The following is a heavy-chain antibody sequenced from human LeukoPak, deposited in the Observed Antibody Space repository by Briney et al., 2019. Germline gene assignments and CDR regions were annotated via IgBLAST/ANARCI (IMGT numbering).Heavy chain of an antibody. J-gene: IGHJ6*02. CDR1: GGSISSYY. D-gene: IGHD2-15*01. Sequence: SETLSLTCTVSGGSISSYYWSWLRQPPGKGLEWIGYLYYSGSTNYNPSLKSRVTISVDTSKNQFSLKLSSVTAADTAVYYCARTLYCSGGSCSPGYYYGMDVWGQGTTVTVSS. CDR3: ARTLYCSGGSCSPGYYYGMDV. CDR2: LYYSGST. V-gene: IGHV4-59*01.